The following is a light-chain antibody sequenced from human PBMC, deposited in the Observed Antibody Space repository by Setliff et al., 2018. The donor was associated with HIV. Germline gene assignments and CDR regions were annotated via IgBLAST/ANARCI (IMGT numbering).Light chain of an antibody. J-gene: IGLJ3*02. Sequence: ALTQPASVSGSPGQSITISCTGSSSDVGTYNLVSWYQQHPGKAPKLIIYEVTKRPSGASDRFSGSKSLSTASLTISGLQAEDEADYYCCSYAGSTTVVFGGGTKVTVL. CDR1: SSDVGTYNL. CDR3: CSYAGSTTVV. V-gene: IGLV2-23*02. CDR2: EVT.